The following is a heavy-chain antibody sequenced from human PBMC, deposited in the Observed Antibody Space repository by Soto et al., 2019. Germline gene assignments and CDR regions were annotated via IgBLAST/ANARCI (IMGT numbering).Heavy chain of an antibody. CDR3: ATHPPYGPLDH. J-gene: IGHJ4*02. CDR1: GCSISSSSNH. Sequence: PLETLSLTCTVSGCSISSSSNHWGWIRQPPGKGLEWIGNIYYSENTYYNPSLKSRVTISVDTSKNQFSLRLTSVTAADTAVYYCATHPPYGPLDHWGQGTLVTVSS. D-gene: IGHD4-17*01. CDR2: IYYSENT. V-gene: IGHV4-39*01.